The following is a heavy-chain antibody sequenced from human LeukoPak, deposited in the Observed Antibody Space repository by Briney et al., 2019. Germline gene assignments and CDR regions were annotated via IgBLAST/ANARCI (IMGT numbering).Heavy chain of an antibody. J-gene: IGHJ4*02. CDR2: ISSSSSYI. Sequence: GGSLRLSCAASGFTFSSYSMNWVRQAPGEGLEWVSSISSSSSYIYYADSVKGRFTISRDNAKNSLYLQMNSLRAEDTAVYYCAKDPKHRSGYDYYFDYWGQGTLVTVSS. CDR1: GFTFSSYS. V-gene: IGHV3-21*01. CDR3: AKDPKHRSGYDYYFDY. D-gene: IGHD5-12*01.